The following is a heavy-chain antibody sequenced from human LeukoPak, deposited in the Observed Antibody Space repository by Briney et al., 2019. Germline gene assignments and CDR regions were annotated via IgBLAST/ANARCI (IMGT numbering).Heavy chain of an antibody. CDR2: ISGSAADT. V-gene: IGHV3-23*01. Sequence: GGSLRLSCAASGFTFRSYAMSWVRQAPGKGLEWVSSISGSAADTWYADSVKGRFTISRDNSKDTLYLQMISLRAEDTAVYYCAKDSMVRGVIIPIWGQGTLVTVSS. CDR3: AKDSMVRGVIIPI. D-gene: IGHD3-10*01. J-gene: IGHJ4*02. CDR1: GFTFRSYA.